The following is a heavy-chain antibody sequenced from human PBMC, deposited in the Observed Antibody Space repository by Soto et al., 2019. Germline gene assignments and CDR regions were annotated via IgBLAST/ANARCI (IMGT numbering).Heavy chain of an antibody. Sequence: GGSLRLSCAASGFTFSSYAMSWVRQAPGKGLEWVSAISGSGGSTYYADSVKGRFTISRDNSKNTLYLQMNSLRAEDTAVYYCAKEPGGMRPSEGWFDPWGQGTLVTVSS. V-gene: IGHV3-23*01. CDR3: AKEPGGMRPSEGWFDP. CDR2: ISGSGGST. J-gene: IGHJ5*02. CDR1: GFTFSSYA.